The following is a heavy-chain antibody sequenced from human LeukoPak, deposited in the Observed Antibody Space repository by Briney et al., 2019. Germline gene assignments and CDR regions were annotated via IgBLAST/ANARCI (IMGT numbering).Heavy chain of an antibody. D-gene: IGHD5-18*01. V-gene: IGHV4-59*01. CDR3: ARESEYTYGRAIGY. J-gene: IGHJ4*02. CDR1: GGSIGSYY. CDR2: IYYNGNT. Sequence: SETLSLTCNVSGGSIGSYYWSWIRQPPGKGLEWVGYIYYNGNTHYNPSLKSRVTISVDTSKNQFSLRLSSVTAADTALYYCARESEYTYGRAIGYWGQGTLVTVSS.